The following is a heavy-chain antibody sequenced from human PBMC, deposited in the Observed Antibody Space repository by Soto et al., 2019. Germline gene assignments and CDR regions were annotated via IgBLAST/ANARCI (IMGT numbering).Heavy chain of an antibody. CDR1: GGSCSRYC. D-gene: IGHD5-12*01. V-gene: IGHV4-34*01. Sequence: SETLSLTCAVDGGSCSRYCLRWIRQRAGKGLEWIGEINHTGSIKYNPSLESRVTISVDPSKYQFSLKLSAATAADTAVYYCARGGGIVATTSRDFDYWRQGTLVTVSS. CDR2: INHTGSI. CDR3: ARGGGIVATTSRDFDY. J-gene: IGHJ4*02.